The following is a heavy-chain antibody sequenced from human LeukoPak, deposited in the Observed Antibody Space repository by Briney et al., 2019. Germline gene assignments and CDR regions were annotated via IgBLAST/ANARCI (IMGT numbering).Heavy chain of an antibody. J-gene: IGHJ3*01. CDR3: ARVLLERPGIDSFDL. CDR1: GFTLSGYS. Sequence: GGSLRLSCAASGFTLSGYSMDWARQAPGKGLEWVSHLSSDFTTMYYANSVKGRFTISRDNAKNSLYLQMNSLRAEDSAVYYCARVLLERPGIDSFDLWGQGTMVTVSS. CDR2: LSSDFTTM. D-gene: IGHD1-1*01. V-gene: IGHV3-48*01.